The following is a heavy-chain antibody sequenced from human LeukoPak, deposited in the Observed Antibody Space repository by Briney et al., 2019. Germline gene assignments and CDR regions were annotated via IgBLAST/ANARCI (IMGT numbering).Heavy chain of an antibody. D-gene: IGHD6-19*01. CDR1: EFTVSSNY. Sequence: PGGSLRLSCAASEFTVSSNYMSSVRQAPGKGLEWVSIIYTTGGKYYADSVKGRFTISRDTSKHTLSLQMNSLRAEDTAVYYCARGADGWFAFDSWGQGILVTVSS. J-gene: IGHJ4*02. V-gene: IGHV3-66*01. CDR2: IYTTGGK. CDR3: ARGADGWFAFDS.